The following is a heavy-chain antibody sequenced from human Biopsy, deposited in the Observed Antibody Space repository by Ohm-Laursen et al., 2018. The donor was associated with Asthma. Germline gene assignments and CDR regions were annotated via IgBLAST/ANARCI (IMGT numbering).Heavy chain of an antibody. J-gene: IGHJ4*02. CDR2: ISAYNGNT. D-gene: IGHD1-26*01. CDR3: PREGPVGAPSDY. V-gene: IGHV1-18*04. Sequence: ASVMVSCKASGYTFTSYGISLVRQAPGQGLELTGLISAYNGNTNSAQKLQGRVTMTTDTSTSTAYMELRSLRSDDTAVYYCPREGPVGAPSDYWGQGTLVTVSS. CDR1: GYTFTSYG.